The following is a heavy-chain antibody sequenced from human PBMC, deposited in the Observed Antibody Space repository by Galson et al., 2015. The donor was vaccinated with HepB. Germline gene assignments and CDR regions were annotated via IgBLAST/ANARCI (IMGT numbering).Heavy chain of an antibody. V-gene: IGHV3-15*01. D-gene: IGHD3-9*01. CDR3: TTDYNDILTGYNHYYYYGMDV. J-gene: IGHJ6*02. CDR2: IKSKTDGGTT. Sequence: SLRLSCAASGFTFSNAWMSWVRQAPGKGLEWAGRIKSKTDGGTTDYAAPVKGRFTISRDDSKNTLYLQMYSLKTEDTAVYYCTTDYNDILTGYNHYYYYGMDVWGQGTTVTVSS. CDR1: GFTFSNAW.